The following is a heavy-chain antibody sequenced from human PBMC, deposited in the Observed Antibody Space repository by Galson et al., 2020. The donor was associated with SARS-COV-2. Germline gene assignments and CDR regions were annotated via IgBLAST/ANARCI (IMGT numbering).Heavy chain of an antibody. CDR3: ARTPIEGATRGPYYYFTMDV. D-gene: IGHD1-26*01. CDR1: GFSLSTSGVC. V-gene: IGHV2-70*11. J-gene: IGHJ6*02. Sequence: SGPTLVKPTQTLTLTCTFSGFSLSTSGVCVSWIRQPPGKALEWLARIDWDDDKYYNTSLKTRLTISKDTSRNQVVLTMTNMDPVDTATYYCARTPIEGATRGPYYYFTMDVWGQGTTVTVSS. CDR2: IDWDDDK.